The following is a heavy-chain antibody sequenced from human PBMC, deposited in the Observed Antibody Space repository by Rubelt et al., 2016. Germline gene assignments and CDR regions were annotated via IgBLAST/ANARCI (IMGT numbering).Heavy chain of an antibody. CDR2: ISAYNGNT. CDR1: GYTFTSYG. Sequence: QVQLVQSGAEVKKPGASVKVSCKASGYTFTSYGISWVRQAPGQGLEWMGWISAYNGNTNYAQKLQGRVTMTTATSTRTAYMERRSRRSDDTAVYYCARDPLPVRGVIMTPTHWGQGTLVTVSS. CDR3: ARDPLPVRGVIMTPTH. J-gene: IGHJ4*02. V-gene: IGHV1-18*01. D-gene: IGHD3-10*01.